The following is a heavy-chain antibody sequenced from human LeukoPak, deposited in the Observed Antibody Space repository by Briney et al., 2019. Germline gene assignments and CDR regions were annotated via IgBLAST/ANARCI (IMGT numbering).Heavy chain of an antibody. D-gene: IGHD3-3*01. CDR1: GFTVRNTY. Sequence: PGGSLRLSCAASGFTVRNTYMNWVRQAPGKGLEWVSAISGSGGSTYYADSVKGRFTISRDNSKNTLYLQMNSLRAEDTAVYYCAKDGDYGMDVWGQGTTVTVSS. V-gene: IGHV3-23*01. J-gene: IGHJ6*02. CDR2: ISGSGGST. CDR3: AKDGDYGMDV.